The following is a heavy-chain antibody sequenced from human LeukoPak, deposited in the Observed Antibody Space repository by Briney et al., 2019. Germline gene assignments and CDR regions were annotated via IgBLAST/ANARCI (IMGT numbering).Heavy chain of an antibody. V-gene: IGHV1-18*01. D-gene: IGHD2-15*01. CDR2: ISTYNGNT. Sequence: ASVKVSCKTSGYTFTSYGISWVRQAPGQGLEWMGWISTYNGNTNYAQKLQGRVTMTTHTSTTTAYMELRSLRSDDTAVYYCARDGRCSGGSCYSEAFDIWGQGTMVTVSS. J-gene: IGHJ3*02. CDR1: GYTFTSYG. CDR3: ARDGRCSGGSCYSEAFDI.